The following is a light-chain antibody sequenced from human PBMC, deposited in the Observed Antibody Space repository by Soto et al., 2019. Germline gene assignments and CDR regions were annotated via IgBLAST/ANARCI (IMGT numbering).Light chain of an antibody. J-gene: IGKJ4*01. V-gene: IGKV3-20*01. CDR2: GAS. CDR1: QSVSSSY. Sequence: EIVLTQSPGTLSLSPGERATLSCRASQSVSSSYLAWYQQKPGQAPRLLIYGASSRATGIPDRFSGSGSGTDFTLTISRLEPEEFAVYYCKQYGRSPPSTLGGGTNVDIK. CDR3: KQYGRSPPST.